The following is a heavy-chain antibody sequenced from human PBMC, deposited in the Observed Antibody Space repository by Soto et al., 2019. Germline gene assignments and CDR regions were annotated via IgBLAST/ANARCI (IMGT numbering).Heavy chain of an antibody. V-gene: IGHV1-2*02. Sequence: ESSVKVSCKASGYTFTGYYMHWVRQAPGQGLEWMGWINPNSGGTNYAQKFQGRVTMTRDTSISTAYMELSRLRSDDTAVYYCARENSITSDLDDWGQATLVTVFS. CDR2: INPNSGGT. CDR3: ARENSITSDLDD. D-gene: IGHD3-10*01. CDR1: GYTFTGYY. J-gene: IGHJ4*02.